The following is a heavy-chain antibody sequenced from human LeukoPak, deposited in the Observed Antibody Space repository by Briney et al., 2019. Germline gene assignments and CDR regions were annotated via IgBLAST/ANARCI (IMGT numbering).Heavy chain of an antibody. D-gene: IGHD6-6*01. CDR2: IYWDDDK. CDR1: GFSLSTNDVG. V-gene: IGHV2-5*02. J-gene: IGHJ4*02. Sequence: VSGPTLLKPTQTLTLTCTFSGFSLSTNDVGVGWIRQPPGEALEWLALIYWDDDKRYSPSQKSSLTITKDTSKNQVVLTMANMDPADTVTCYCAFSKYSRSDFDSWGQGTLVTVSS. CDR3: AFSKYSRSDFDS.